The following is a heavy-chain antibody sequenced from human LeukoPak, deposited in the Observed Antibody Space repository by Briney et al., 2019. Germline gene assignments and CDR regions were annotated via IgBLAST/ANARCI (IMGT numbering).Heavy chain of an antibody. J-gene: IGHJ4*02. CDR2: INHSGST. CDR3: ARYVPSRKGSGIDY. V-gene: IGHV4-34*01. CDR1: GGSFSGYY. Sequence: SETLSLTCAVYGGSFSGYYWSWIRQPPGKGLEWIGEINHSGSTNYNPSLKSRVTISVDTSKNQFSLKLSSVTAADTAVYYCARYVPSRKGSGIDYWGQGTLVTVSS. D-gene: IGHD3-10*01.